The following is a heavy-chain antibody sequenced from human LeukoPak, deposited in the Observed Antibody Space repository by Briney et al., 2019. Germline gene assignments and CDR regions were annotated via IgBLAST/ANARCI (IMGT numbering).Heavy chain of an antibody. CDR1: GGSFSGYY. V-gene: IGHV4-34*01. CDR2: INHSGST. J-gene: IGHJ4*02. CDR3: ARGRVGAHCDY. Sequence: PSETLSLTCAVYGGSFSGYYWSWIRQPPGKGLEWIGEINHSGSTNYNPSLKSRVTISVDTSKNQFSLKLSSVTAADTAVYYCARGRVGAHCDYWGQGTLVTVSS. D-gene: IGHD1-26*01.